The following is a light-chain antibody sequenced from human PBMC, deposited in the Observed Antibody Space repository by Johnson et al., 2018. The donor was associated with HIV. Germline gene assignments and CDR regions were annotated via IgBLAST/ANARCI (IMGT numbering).Light chain of an antibody. J-gene: IGLJ1*01. V-gene: IGLV3-16*01. CDR3: GTWDNGLSGYV. Sequence: VLTQPPSVSVSLGQMARITCSGEALPKKYAYWYQQKPGQFPVLVIYKDSERPSGIPERFSGSSSGTIVTLTISGVQTEDEADYYCGTWDNGLSGYVFGSGTKVTVL. CDR1: ALPKKY. CDR2: KDS.